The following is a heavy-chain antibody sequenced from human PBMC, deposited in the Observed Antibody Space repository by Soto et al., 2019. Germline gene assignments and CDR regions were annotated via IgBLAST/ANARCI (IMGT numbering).Heavy chain of an antibody. CDR1: GGSISSYY. CDR3: ARRYGGTFDY. J-gene: IGHJ4*02. CDR2: IYYSGST. D-gene: IGHD2-15*01. V-gene: IGHV4-59*08. Sequence: QVQLQESGPGLVKPSETLSLTCTVSGGSISSYYWSWIRQPPGKGLEWIGYIYYSGSTNYNPSLKTRVPTPVDTSKILFSLKLRSVTAADPAVYYCARRYGGTFDYWGQGTLVPVSS.